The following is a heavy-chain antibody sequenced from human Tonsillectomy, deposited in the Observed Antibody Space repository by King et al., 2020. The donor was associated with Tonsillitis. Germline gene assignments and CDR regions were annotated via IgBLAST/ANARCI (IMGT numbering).Heavy chain of an antibody. CDR1: GGTFSTYA. D-gene: IGHD3-22*01. J-gene: IGHJ4*02. Sequence: VQLVQSGAEVKKPGSSVKVSCKASGGTFSTYAISWVRQAPGQGLEWMGGIVPVFDTANYAQKFQGRVTMTADESTSTVYMELSSLRSEDTAVYYCARSRNYYDSSGYSASDYWGQGTLVTVSS. V-gene: IGHV1-69*01. CDR3: ARSRNYYDSSGYSASDY. CDR2: IVPVFDTA.